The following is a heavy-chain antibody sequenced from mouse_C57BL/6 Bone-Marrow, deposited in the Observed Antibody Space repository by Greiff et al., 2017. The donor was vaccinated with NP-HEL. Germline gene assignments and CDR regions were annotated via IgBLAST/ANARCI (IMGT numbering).Heavy chain of an antibody. CDR2: ISDGGSYT. CDR3: ARFTTVDAMDY. Sequence: VMLVESGGGLVKPGGSLKLSCAASGFTFSSYAMSWVRQTPEKRLEWVATISDGGSYTYYPDNVKGRFTISRDNAKNNLYLQMSHLKSEDTAMYYCARFTTVDAMDYWGQGTSVTVSS. CDR1: GFTFSSYA. V-gene: IGHV5-4*03. D-gene: IGHD1-1*01. J-gene: IGHJ4*01.